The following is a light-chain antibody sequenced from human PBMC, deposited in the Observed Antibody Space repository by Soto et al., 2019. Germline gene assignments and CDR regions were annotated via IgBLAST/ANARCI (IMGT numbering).Light chain of an antibody. V-gene: IGKV1-5*03. CDR1: QSISSW. Sequence: DIQMTQSPSTLSASVGDRVTITCRASQSISSWLAWYQHKPGKAPKVLIYKASSLESGVPSRFSGSGSGTEFTLTISSLQPDYFATYYCQQYNTYSEWTFGQGTKVEIK. CDR2: KAS. J-gene: IGKJ1*01. CDR3: QQYNTYSEWT.